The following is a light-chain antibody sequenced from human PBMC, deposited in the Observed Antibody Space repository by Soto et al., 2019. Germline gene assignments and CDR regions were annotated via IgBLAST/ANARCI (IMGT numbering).Light chain of an antibody. CDR2: AAS. J-gene: IGKJ5*01. CDR1: QGISSY. CDR3: QQLNSYPIT. V-gene: IGKV1-9*01. Sequence: IQLTQSPSSLSASVGDRVTITCRASQGISSYLAWYQQKTGKDPKLLIYAASTLQSGVPSRFSGSGSGTDFTLNIRSLQTEEFATYYCQQLNSYPITFGQVTRREI.